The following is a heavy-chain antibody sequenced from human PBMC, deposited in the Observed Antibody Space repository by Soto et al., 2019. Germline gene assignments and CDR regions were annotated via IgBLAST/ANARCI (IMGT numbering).Heavy chain of an antibody. Sequence: SETLSLSCTVSGGSISSYYWSGIRQPPGKGLEWIGYIYYSGSTNYNPSLKSRVTISVDTSKNQFSLKLSSVTAADTAVYYCAVTTAGLVLNYYYMDVWGKGTTVTVSS. CDR1: GGSISSYY. V-gene: IGHV4-59*01. J-gene: IGHJ6*03. CDR2: IYYSGST. CDR3: AVTTAGLVLNYYYMDV. D-gene: IGHD4-17*01.